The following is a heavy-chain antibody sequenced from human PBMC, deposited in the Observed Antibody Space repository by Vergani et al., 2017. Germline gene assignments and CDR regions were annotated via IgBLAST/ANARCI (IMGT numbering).Heavy chain of an antibody. CDR3: ARDSRPYSGYDSGGDLYYYYYGMDV. D-gene: IGHD5-12*01. CDR1: GFTFSSYS. CDR2: ISSSSSYI. Sequence: EVQLVESGGGLVKPGGSLRLSCAASGFTFSSYSMNWVRQAPGKGLEWVSSISSSSSYIYYADSVKGRFTISRDNAKNSLYLQMNSLRAEDTAVYYCARDSRPYSGYDSGGDLYYYYYGMDVWGQXP. V-gene: IGHV3-21*01. J-gene: IGHJ6*02.